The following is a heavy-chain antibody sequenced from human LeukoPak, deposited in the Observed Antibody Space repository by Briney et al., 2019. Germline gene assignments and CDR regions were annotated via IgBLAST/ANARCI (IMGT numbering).Heavy chain of an antibody. Sequence: GGSLRLSCAVSGFTFSSYAMSWVRQAPGKGLEWVSAISYSGGSTYYADSVKGRFTISRDNAENSLYLQMNRLRDEDTAVYFCVRDRDYAFDFWGQGTMVTVSS. CDR2: ISYSGGST. CDR3: VRDRDYAFDF. CDR1: GFTFSSYA. J-gene: IGHJ3*01. V-gene: IGHV3-23*01.